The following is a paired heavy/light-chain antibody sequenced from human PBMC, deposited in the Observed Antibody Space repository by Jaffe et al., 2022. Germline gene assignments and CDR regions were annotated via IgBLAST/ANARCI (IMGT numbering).Light chain of an antibody. J-gene: IGLJ3*02. V-gene: IGLV3-25*03. CDR2: KDS. CDR1: ALPKQY. CDR3: QSADSSGTYPFYWV. Sequence: SYELTQPPSVSVSPGQTARITCSGDALPKQYAYWYQQKPGQAPVLVIYKDSERPSGIPERFSGSSSGTTVTLTISGVRAEDEADYYCQSADSSGTYPFYWVFGGGTKLTVL.
Heavy chain of an antibody. V-gene: IGHV3-30*18. Sequence: QVQLVESGGGVVQPGRSLRLSCAASGFTFSNYGMHWVRQAPGKGLEWVAVISYDGSNKYYADSVKGRFTISRDNSKNTLYLQMNSLRAEDTAVYYCAKGDDVGYCSGGSCYLAPPNYTWGQGTLVTVSS. CDR3: AKGDDVGYCSGGSCYLAPPNYT. J-gene: IGHJ5*02. CDR1: GFTFSNYG. D-gene: IGHD2-15*01. CDR2: ISYDGSNK.